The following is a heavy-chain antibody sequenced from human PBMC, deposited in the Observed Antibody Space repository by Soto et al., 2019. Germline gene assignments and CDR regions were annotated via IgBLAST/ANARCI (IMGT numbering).Heavy chain of an antibody. V-gene: IGHV3-74*01. D-gene: IGHD3-10*01. J-gene: IGHJ6*02. Sequence: PGGSLRLSCVASEFTFSSYWVHWVRQVPGKGLVWVSRLNEDGSFTTYADSVKGRFTISRDNAKKTLYLQMNSLRAEDTAVYYCARDLSGRADVWGQGTTVTVSS. CDR3: ARDLSGRADV. CDR1: EFTFSSYW. CDR2: LNEDGSFT.